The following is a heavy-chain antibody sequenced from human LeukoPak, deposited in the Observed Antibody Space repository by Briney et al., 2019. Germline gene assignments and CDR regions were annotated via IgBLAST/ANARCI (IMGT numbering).Heavy chain of an antibody. CDR3: VRYNDDYAYNWFDP. J-gene: IGHJ5*02. CDR1: GGSISSYY. Sequence: SETLSLTCTVSGGSISSYYWSWIRQPPVKGLEWIGYIDHSGNTNYNPSLKSRVSISVDTSKNQVSLKVSSVTAADTAVYYCVRYNDDYAYNWFDPWGQGTLVTVSS. D-gene: IGHD4-17*01. CDR2: IDHSGNT. V-gene: IGHV4-59*01.